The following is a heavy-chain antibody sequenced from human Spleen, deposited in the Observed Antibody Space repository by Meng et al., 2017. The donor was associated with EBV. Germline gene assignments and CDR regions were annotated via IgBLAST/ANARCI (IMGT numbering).Heavy chain of an antibody. CDR3: ARPFPSIVSPRLDPFGD. CDR2: VHYSGST. V-gene: IGHV4-39*01. CDR1: GGSISSFSH. J-gene: IGHJ4*02. Sequence: QLQDAGPCPWKLSETLSLTCPVSGGSISSFSHWGWIRTPPGRGLEWMGSVHYSGSTYYSPSLKSRLTVSVDTSKNQFSLRLTSVTSADTAVYYCARPFPSIVSPRLDPFGDWGQGTLVTVSS. D-gene: IGHD5/OR15-5a*01.